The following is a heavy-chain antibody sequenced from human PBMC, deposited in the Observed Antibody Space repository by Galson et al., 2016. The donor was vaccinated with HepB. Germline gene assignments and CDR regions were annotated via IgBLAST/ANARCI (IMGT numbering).Heavy chain of an antibody. V-gene: IGHV3-15*01. J-gene: IGHJ5*02. CDR1: GLTFTKAW. CDR2: NKPKSDRGTA. Sequence: SLRLSCAASGLTFTKAWMNWVRQAPGKGLEWVGRNKPKSDRGTADYAAPVKGRFTISRDDSKNVPYLQMNSLKSEDTAVYYCSTLTYDFPSFDHWGQGTLVAVSS. CDR3: STLTYDFPSFDH. D-gene: IGHD5-12*01.